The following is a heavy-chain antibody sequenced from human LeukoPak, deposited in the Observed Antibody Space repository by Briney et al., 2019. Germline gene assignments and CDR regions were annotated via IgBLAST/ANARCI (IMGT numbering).Heavy chain of an antibody. D-gene: IGHD1-26*01. V-gene: IGHV3-30*02. Sequence: PGGSLRLSCAASGFTFSSYGMHWVRQAPGKGLEWVAFIRYDGSNKYYADSVQGRFTISRDNSNNTLYLQMNSLRAEDTAVYYCAKGPASGIYFTPIDYWGQGTLVTVSS. J-gene: IGHJ4*02. CDR3: AKGPASGIYFTPIDY. CDR2: IRYDGSNK. CDR1: GFTFSSYG.